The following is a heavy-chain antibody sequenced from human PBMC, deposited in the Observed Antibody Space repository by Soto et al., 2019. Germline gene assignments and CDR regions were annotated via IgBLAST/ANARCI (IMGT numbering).Heavy chain of an antibody. Sequence: PGESLKISCKGSGYKFTNYWLSWVRQTPGKGLEWMGRIDPSDSYINYSPSFRGHVTISIDESISTAHLQWSSLKASDTATYYCAIVTAETAYHYFDFWGQGTLVPVSS. D-gene: IGHD1-1*01. CDR3: AIVTAETAYHYFDF. CDR2: IDPSDSYI. V-gene: IGHV5-10-1*01. CDR1: GYKFTNYW. J-gene: IGHJ4*02.